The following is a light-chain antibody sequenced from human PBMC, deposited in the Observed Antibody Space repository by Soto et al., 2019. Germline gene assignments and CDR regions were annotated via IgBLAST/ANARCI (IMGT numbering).Light chain of an antibody. Sequence: QPVLTQSSSASASLGSSVKLTCTLSSGHSSYIIAWHQQQPGKAPRYLMKLEGSRSYNKGSGVPDRFSGSSSGADRYLTISNRQSEDEADYYCETWDSNSVVFGGGTQLTVL. V-gene: IGLV4-60*03. J-gene: IGLJ2*01. CDR2: LEGSRSY. CDR1: SGHSSYI. CDR3: ETWDSNSVV.